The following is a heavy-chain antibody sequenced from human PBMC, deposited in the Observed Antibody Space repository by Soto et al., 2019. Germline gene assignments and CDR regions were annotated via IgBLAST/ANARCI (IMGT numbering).Heavy chain of an antibody. CDR2: IKSKTAGGTT. CDR1: GFTFTYAW. CDR3: ATDGGA. J-gene: IGHJ5*02. D-gene: IGHD3-10*01. Sequence: EVQLVESGGGLVKPGGSLTLSCAASGFTFTYAWMNWVRQAPGTGLEWVGRIKSKTAGGTTDYTAPVKGRFTISRDDSKNTLLLKMNSMKAENTAVYYCATDGGAWGQGTLVTVSS. V-gene: IGHV3-15*07.